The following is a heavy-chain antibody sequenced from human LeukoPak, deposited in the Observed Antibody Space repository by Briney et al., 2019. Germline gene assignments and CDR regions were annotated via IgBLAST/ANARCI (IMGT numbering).Heavy chain of an antibody. CDR2: IYSAGHT. Sequence: GGSLRLSCGASGITVRNNYMSWVRQAPGKGLEWVSIIYSAGHTYYADSVKGRFTISRDSSKDTQYLQMNSLRAEDTAVYYCARRLSSSWSHDYWGQGTLVTVSS. CDR1: GITVRNNY. D-gene: IGHD6-13*01. V-gene: IGHV3-66*01. CDR3: ARRLSSSWSHDY. J-gene: IGHJ4*02.